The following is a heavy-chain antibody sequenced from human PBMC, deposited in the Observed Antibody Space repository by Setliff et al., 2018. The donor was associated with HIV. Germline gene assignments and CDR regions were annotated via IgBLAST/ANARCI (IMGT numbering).Heavy chain of an antibody. J-gene: IGHJ4*03. V-gene: IGHV4-39*01. CDR3: ARLPGYCSSTGCQGYFDY. CDR1: GGSISSSSYY. CDR2: IYYSGST. Sequence: SETLSLTCTVSGGSISSSSYYWGWIRQPPGKGLEWIGNIYYSGSTYYNPSLKSRVTISVATSKKQFSLKLSSVTASDTAVYYCARLPGYCSSTGCQGYFDYWGPETLLVTVSS. D-gene: IGHD2-2*01.